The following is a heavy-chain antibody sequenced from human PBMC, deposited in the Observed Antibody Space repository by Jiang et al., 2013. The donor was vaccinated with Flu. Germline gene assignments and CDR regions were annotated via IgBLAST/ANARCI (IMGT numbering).Heavy chain of an antibody. Sequence: PGLVKPSETLSLTCTVSGGSISSYYWSWIRQPPGKGLEWIGYIYYSGSSYYNPSLKSRVTISVDTSNNQFSLRLSSVTAADTAVYYCARGSSSWYYGPFDYWGQGTLVSVSS. CDR3: ARGSSSWYYGPFDY. J-gene: IGHJ4*02. CDR1: GGSISSYY. V-gene: IGHV4-59*01. D-gene: IGHD6-13*01. CDR2: IYYSGSS.